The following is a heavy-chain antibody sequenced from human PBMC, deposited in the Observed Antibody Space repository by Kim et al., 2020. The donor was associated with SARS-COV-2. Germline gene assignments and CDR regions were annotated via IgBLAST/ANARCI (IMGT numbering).Heavy chain of an antibody. CDR3: ARVYSYGWDYYGMDV. J-gene: IGHJ6*02. CDR2: INSDGSST. D-gene: IGHD5-18*01. V-gene: IGHV3-74*01. CDR1: GFTFSSYW. Sequence: GGSLRLSCAASGFTFSSYWMHWVRQAPGKGLVWVSRINSDGSSTSYADSVKGRFTISRDNAKNTLYLQMNSLRAEDTAVYYCARVYSYGWDYYGMDVWGQGTTVTVSS.